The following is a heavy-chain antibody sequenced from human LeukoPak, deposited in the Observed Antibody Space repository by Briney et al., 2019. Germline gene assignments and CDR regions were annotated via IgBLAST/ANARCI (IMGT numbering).Heavy chain of an antibody. V-gene: IGHV3-15*05. J-gene: IGHJ4*02. D-gene: IGHD1-26*01. CDR1: GFTRSKAW. CDR3: ARVQGGTYLFDY. CDR2: IKSKTDGGTK. Sequence: PGGSLRLSCAASGFTRSKAWMSWVRQTPGKGLEWVGRIKSKTDGGTKDYAAPVKGRFTISRDNAKNTLYLQMNSLRAEDTAVYYCARVQGGTYLFDYWGQGTLVTVSS.